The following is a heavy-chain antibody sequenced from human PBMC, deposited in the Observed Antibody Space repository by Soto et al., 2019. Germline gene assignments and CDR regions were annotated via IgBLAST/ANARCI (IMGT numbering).Heavy chain of an antibody. CDR1: GFTFSDYY. V-gene: IGHV3-11*04. D-gene: IGHD3-10*01. CDR3: ARRAWYYYGSGSPTSRHYYYYMDV. Sequence: GGSLRLSCAASGFTFSDYYMSWIRQAPGKGLEWVSYISSSGSTIYYADSVKGRFTISRDNAKNSLYLQMNSLRAEDTAVYYCARRAWYYYGSGSPTSRHYYYYMDVWGKGTTVTVSS. J-gene: IGHJ6*03. CDR2: ISSSGSTI.